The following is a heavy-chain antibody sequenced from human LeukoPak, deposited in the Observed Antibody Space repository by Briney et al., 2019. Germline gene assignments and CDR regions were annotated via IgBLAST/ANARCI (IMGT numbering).Heavy chain of an antibody. J-gene: IGHJ4*02. CDR3: ARGGYDSSGYYLPFDY. CDR2: IYYSGST. D-gene: IGHD3-22*01. V-gene: IGHV4-59*01. Sequence: MPSETLSLTCTVSGGSISSYYWSWIRQPPGKGLEWIGYIYYSGSTNYNPSLKSRVTISVDTSKNQFSLKLSSVTAADTAVYYCARGGYDSSGYYLPFDYWGQGTLVTVSS. CDR1: GGSISSYY.